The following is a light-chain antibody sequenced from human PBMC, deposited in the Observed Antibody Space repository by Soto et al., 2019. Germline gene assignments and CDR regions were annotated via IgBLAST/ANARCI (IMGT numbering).Light chain of an antibody. CDR3: QQYNNWPLT. CDR2: GAS. CDR1: QSVSSN. V-gene: IGKV3-15*01. Sequence: DIVMTQSPATLSVSPGDRATLSCRASQSVSSNLAWYQQKPGQAPRLLIYGASTRATGIPARFSGSGSGTEFTLTISSLQPEDFAVYYCQQYNNWPLTFGGGTKVDIK. J-gene: IGKJ4*02.